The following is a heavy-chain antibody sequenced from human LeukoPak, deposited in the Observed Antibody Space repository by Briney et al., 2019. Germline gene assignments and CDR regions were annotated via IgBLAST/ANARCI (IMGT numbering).Heavy chain of an antibody. CDR3: AREGPRGNSQFDY. Sequence: GGSLRLSCAASGFTFSSYAMHWVRQAPGKGLEWVALIWYDGSNKYYADSVKGRLTISRDNSKNTLYLQMNSLRAEDTAVYYCAREGPRGNSQFDYWGQGTLVTVSS. V-gene: IGHV3-33*08. CDR2: IWYDGSNK. D-gene: IGHD2/OR15-2a*01. CDR1: GFTFSSYA. J-gene: IGHJ4*02.